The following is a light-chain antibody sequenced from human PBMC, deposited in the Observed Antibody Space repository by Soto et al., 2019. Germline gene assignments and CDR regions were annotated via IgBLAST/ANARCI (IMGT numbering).Light chain of an antibody. CDR1: QSVSTD. Sequence: EIVMTQSPATLSVSPGARATLSCRASQSVSTDLAWYQQKPGQAPRLVIHGASSRATGFPARFRGSGSGTEFTLTISSLQSEDCAVYYCQHYNRWPPTFGQGTKVEI. CDR3: QHYNRWPPT. V-gene: IGKV3-15*01. J-gene: IGKJ1*01. CDR2: GAS.